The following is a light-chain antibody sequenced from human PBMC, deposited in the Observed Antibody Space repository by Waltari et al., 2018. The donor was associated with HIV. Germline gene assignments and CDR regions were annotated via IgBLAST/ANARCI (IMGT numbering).Light chain of an antibody. Sequence: SYELPQPPSVSVYPVQPASITCSGDKLEATYFFWYQQNPGQSPGLALYKDLERPSGIHQRFSGSNSGNTATLTISGTQATDEADYFCQAWDGSNGVFGGGTKLTVL. CDR2: KDL. J-gene: IGLJ3*02. CDR3: QAWDGSNGV. CDR1: KLEATY. V-gene: IGLV3-1*01.